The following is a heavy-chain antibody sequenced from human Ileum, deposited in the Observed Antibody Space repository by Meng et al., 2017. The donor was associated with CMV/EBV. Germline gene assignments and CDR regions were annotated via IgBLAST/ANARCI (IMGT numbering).Heavy chain of an antibody. D-gene: IGHD5-12*01. CDR2: INSDGSRT. J-gene: IGHJ5*01. CDR1: GFTFSDYW. Sequence: GGSLRLSCAASGFTFSDYWMHWVRQAPGKGLEWVSRINSDGSRTNYADSVAGRFTVSRENGENTVYLQRNSLRADDTAVYYCARVRVEERYEAKPFHWGVVGYRGPVTTGAANCFDSWGRGTLVTVSS. V-gene: IGHV3-74*01. CDR3: ARVRVEERYEAKPFHWGVVGYRGPVTTGAANCFDS.